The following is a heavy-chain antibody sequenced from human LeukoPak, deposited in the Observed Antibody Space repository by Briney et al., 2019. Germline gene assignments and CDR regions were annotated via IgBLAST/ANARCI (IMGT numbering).Heavy chain of an antibody. CDR1: GFPFSNYW. J-gene: IGHJ4*02. CDR2: MKEDGGEI. V-gene: IGHV3-7*01. Sequence: GGSLRLSCAASGFPFSNYWMSWVRQAPGKGLEWVANMKEDGGEINYVDSVKGRFTISRDNAKNSLYLQMNSLRVDDTAVYYGARDRGYSTFDYWDQGTLITVSS. CDR3: ARDRGYSTFDY. D-gene: IGHD4-23*01.